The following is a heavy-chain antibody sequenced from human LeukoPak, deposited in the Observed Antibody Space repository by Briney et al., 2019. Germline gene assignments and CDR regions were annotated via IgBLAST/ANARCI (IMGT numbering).Heavy chain of an antibody. D-gene: IGHD1-26*01. J-gene: IGHJ1*01. CDR1: VVSMNGYY. V-gene: IGHV4-4*07. CDR3: ARVKAVGAINFQH. CDR2: VDSSGNT. Sequence: SETLSLTCSVSVVSMNGYYWSWLRQSAGNRLEWIGHVDSSGNTNYNPSLESRVTISVDTSKNQFSLNLSSVTAADTAVYYCARVKAVGAINFQHWGQGTLVTVFS.